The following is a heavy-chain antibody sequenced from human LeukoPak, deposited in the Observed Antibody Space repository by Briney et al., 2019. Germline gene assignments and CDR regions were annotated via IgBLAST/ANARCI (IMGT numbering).Heavy chain of an antibody. Sequence: ASVKVSCKVSGYTLTELSMHWVRQAPGKGLEWMGGFDPEDGETIYAQEFQGRVTMTEDTSTDTAYMKLSSLRSEDTAVYYCATRPTVTTRYGMDVWGQGTTVTVSS. J-gene: IGHJ6*02. CDR3: ATRPTVTTRYGMDV. V-gene: IGHV1-24*01. CDR1: GYTLTELS. CDR2: FDPEDGET. D-gene: IGHD4-17*01.